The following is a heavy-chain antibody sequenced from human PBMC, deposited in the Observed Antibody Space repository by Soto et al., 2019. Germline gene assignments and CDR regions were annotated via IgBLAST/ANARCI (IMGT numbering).Heavy chain of an antibody. V-gene: IGHV4-31*03. CDR2: IYYSGST. J-gene: IGHJ6*02. D-gene: IGHD3-10*01. Sequence: QVQLQESGPGLVKPSQTLSLTCTVSGGSISSGGYYWSWIRQHPGKGLEWIGYIYYSGSTYYNPSLKSRVTLSVDTSKNQFALKLSSVTAADTAVYYCARDHQMVRGYYGMDVWGQGTTVTVSS. CDR1: GGSISSGGYY. CDR3: ARDHQMVRGYYGMDV.